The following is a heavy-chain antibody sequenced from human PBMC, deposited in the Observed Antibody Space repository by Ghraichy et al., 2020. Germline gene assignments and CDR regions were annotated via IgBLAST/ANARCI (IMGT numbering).Heavy chain of an antibody. V-gene: IGHV6-1*01. J-gene: IGHJ6*02. D-gene: IGHD2-15*01. CDR2: TYYRSKWYN. CDR1: GDSVSSNSAA. CDR3: ASGYCSGGSCYRDYYYGMDV. Sequence: SQTLSLTCAISGDSVSSNSAAWNWIRQSPSRGLEWLGRTYYRSKWYNDYAVSVKSRITINPDTSKNQFSLQLNSVTPEDTAVYYCASGYCSGGSCYRDYYYGMDVWGQGTTVTVSS.